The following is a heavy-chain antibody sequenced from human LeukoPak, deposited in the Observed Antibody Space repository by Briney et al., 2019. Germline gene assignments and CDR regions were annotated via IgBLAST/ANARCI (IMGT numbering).Heavy chain of an antibody. J-gene: IGHJ6*03. CDR1: GYTFTGYY. D-gene: IGHD2-8*01. CDR3: AREIVLMVYADVTGGMDV. CDR2: INPNSGDT. V-gene: IGHV1-2*02. Sequence: GASVKVSCKASGYTFTGYYVHWVRQAPGQGLEWMGWINPNSGDTDYAQKFQGRVTMTRDTSITTAYMELSRLRSDDTAVYYCAREIVLMVYADVTGGMDVWGKGTTVTVSS.